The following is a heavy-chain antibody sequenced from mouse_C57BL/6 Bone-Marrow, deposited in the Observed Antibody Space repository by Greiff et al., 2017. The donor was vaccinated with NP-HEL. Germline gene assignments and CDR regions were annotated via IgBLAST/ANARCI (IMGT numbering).Heavy chain of an antibody. CDR1: GFTFTDYY. V-gene: IGHV7-3*01. CDR2: IRNKANGYTT. Sequence: EVKLVESGGGLVQPGGSLSLSCAASGFTFTDYYMSWVRQPPGKALEWLGFIRNKANGYTTEYSASVKGRFTISRDNSQSILYLQMNALRAEDSATYYCARYTVPHFDYWGQGTTLTVSS. CDR3: ARYTVPHFDY. J-gene: IGHJ2*01. D-gene: IGHD1-1*01.